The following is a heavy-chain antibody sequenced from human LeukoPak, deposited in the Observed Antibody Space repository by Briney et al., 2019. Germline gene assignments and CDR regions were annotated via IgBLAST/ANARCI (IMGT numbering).Heavy chain of an antibody. CDR2: IYYSGST. CDR1: GGSISSSSYY. V-gene: IGHV4-39*07. J-gene: IGHJ4*02. Sequence: SETLSLTCTVSGGSISSSSYYWGWIRQPPGKGLEWIGSIYYSGSTYYNPSLKSRVTISVDTSKNQFSLKLSSVTAADTAVYYCAREQPLRGGVDYWGQGTLVTVSS. CDR3: AREQPLRGGVDY. D-gene: IGHD4-17*01.